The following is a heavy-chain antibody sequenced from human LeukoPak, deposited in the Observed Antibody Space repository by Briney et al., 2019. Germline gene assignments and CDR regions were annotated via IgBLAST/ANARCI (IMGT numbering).Heavy chain of an antibody. CDR2: INTGNGDT. V-gene: IGHV1-3*04. D-gene: IGHD3-10*01. CDR3: ARDPGSRSYWSNSGMDV. CDR1: RYTFSNDA. J-gene: IGHJ6*02. Sequence: ASVNVSCKASRYTFSNDAMHWVRQAPGERLEWMGWINTGNGDTKYSQKFQGRVSITRDTSASTSYMELSSLRSEDPAVYYCARDPGSRSYWSNSGMDVWGQGTTVTVSS.